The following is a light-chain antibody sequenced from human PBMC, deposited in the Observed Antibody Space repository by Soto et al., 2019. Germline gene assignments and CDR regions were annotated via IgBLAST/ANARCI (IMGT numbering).Light chain of an antibody. CDR2: GAS. J-gene: IGKJ1*01. V-gene: IGKV3-20*01. CDR1: QSVSSTY. CDR3: QQFSRSPWT. Sequence: EIVLTQSPGTLSLSPGERATLSCRASQSVSSTYLAWYQQKPGQAPRLLIYGASTRATAIPDRFSGSGSGTDFTLTISRLETEDFAVYYCQQFSRSPWTFGQGTKVEIK.